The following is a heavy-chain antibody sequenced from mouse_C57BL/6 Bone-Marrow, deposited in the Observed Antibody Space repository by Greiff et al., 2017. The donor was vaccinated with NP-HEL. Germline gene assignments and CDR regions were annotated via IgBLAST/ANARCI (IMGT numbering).Heavy chain of an antibody. J-gene: IGHJ2*01. D-gene: IGHD2-14*01. CDR1: GYSITSGYY. CDR2: ISYDGSN. V-gene: IGHV3-6*01. Sequence: LVESGPGLVKPSQSLSLTCSVTGYSITSGYYWNWIRQFPGNKLEWMGYISYDGSNNYNPSLKNRISITRDTSKNQFFLKLNSVTTEDTATYYCARDIGDYFDYWGQGTTLTVSS. CDR3: ARDIGDYFDY.